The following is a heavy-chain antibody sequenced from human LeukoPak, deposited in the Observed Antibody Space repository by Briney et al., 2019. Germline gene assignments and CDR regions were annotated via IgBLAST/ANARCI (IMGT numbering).Heavy chain of an antibody. V-gene: IGHV1-69*13. CDR3: ARDNVDYYGSGSYFGY. CDR1: GGTFSSYA. J-gene: IGHJ4*02. Sequence: SVKVSCKASGGTFSSYAISWVRQAPGQGLEWMGGIIPIFGTANYAQKFQGRVTITADESTSTAYMELSSLRSEDTAVYYCARDNVDYYGSGSYFGYWGQGTLVTVS. D-gene: IGHD3-10*01. CDR2: IIPIFGTA.